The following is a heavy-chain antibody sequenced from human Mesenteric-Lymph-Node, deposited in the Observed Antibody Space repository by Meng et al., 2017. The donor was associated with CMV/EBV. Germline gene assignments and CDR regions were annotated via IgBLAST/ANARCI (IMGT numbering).Heavy chain of an antibody. CDR3: ARGSGSYYFDY. Sequence: GGSLRLSCAASGFSFSSYEMKWVRQAPGKGLEWVSYISSSGSTIYQADSVKGRFTISRDNAKNSLYLQMNSLRAEDTADYYCARGSGSYYFDYWGQGTLVTVSS. J-gene: IGHJ4*02. CDR2: ISSSGSTI. V-gene: IGHV3-48*03. D-gene: IGHD3-10*01. CDR1: GFSFSSYE.